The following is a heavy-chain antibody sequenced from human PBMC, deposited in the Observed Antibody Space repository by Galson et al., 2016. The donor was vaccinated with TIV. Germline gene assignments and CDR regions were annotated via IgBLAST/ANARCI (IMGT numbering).Heavy chain of an antibody. CDR2: VTPHFRTP. Sequence: SVKVSCKASGGTFTNYVINWVRQAPGQGLEWMGGVTPHFRTPQYAQKFQGRVTIIADESTSTTYLEVSSLTSDDTAVYFCARGGGYYDYGNYYYYGLDVWGQGTTVTVSS. CDR3: ARGGGYYDYGNYYYYGLDV. CDR1: GGTFTNYV. D-gene: IGHD3-16*01. V-gene: IGHV1-69*13. J-gene: IGHJ6*02.